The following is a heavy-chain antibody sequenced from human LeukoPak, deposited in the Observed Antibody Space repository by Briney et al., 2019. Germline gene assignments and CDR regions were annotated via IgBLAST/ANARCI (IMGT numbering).Heavy chain of an antibody. Sequence: GGSLRFSCAASGFTFRSYAMSWVRQAPGKGLEWVSAISSSGGSTYYADSVKGRFTISRDNSKNTLYLQMNSLRAEDTAVYYCAKDWEWFGEFSNWGQGTLVTVSS. CDR1: GFTFRSYA. CDR3: AKDWEWFGEFSN. V-gene: IGHV3-23*01. J-gene: IGHJ4*02. CDR2: ISSSGGST. D-gene: IGHD3-10*01.